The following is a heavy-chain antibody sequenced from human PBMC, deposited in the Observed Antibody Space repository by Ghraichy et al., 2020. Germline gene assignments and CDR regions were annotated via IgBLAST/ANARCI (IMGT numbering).Heavy chain of an antibody. J-gene: IGHJ4*02. Sequence: GGSLRLSETGCAYVRTTVTRFLLLQPPVLGMKKVAYLSSGGSTIYYANSLKGRFTISRDKAKNSLYLQMNSLRAEDTGVYYCARDSDGRPFDYWGQGTLVNVSS. D-gene: IGHD1-26*01. V-gene: IGHV3-48*01. CDR1: AYVRTTVT. CDR3: ARDSDGRPFDY. CDR2: LSSGGSTI.